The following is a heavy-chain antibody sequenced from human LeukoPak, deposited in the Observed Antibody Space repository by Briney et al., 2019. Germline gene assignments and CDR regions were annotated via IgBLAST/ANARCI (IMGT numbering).Heavy chain of an antibody. V-gene: IGHV3-30*18. Sequence: GRSLRLSCAASGFTFSNYGMHWVRQAPGKGLEWVAVISYDESDKYYADSVKGRFTIPRDNSKNTLYLQMNSLRAEDTAVYYCAKDRIAAAGTLDYYFDYWGQGTLVTVSS. CDR2: ISYDESDK. D-gene: IGHD6-13*01. CDR3: AKDRIAAAGTLDYYFDY. J-gene: IGHJ4*02. CDR1: GFTFSNYG.